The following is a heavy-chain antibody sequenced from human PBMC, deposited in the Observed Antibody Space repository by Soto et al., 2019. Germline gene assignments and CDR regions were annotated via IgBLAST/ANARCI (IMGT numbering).Heavy chain of an antibody. J-gene: IGHJ5*02. D-gene: IGHD1-1*01. V-gene: IGHV3-30*03. CDR1: GFTFNRYG. CDR2: ISFDGTAK. CDR3: ATGRSTRFDP. Sequence: QGLLVEYGGRVVQPGRSLSLSCVASGFTFNRYGMHWVRQAPGKGLEWVAEISFDGTAKYYAESVKGRFTVSRDNGNNTLHLEMNSLGAKDTAVYFCATGRSTRFDPWGQGTLVTVSS.